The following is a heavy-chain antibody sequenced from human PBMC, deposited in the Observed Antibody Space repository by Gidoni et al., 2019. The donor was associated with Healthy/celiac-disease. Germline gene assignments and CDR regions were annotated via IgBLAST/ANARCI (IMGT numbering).Heavy chain of an antibody. D-gene: IGHD2-15*01. CDR1: GYSFTRYW. CDR2: IYPGDSDT. CDR3: ARPFGSEVAATPYAFDI. V-gene: IGHV5-51*03. J-gene: IGHJ3*02. Sequence: EVQLVQSGAEVKKPGESLKISCKGSGYSFTRYWIGWVRQMTGKGLEWMGIIYPGDSDTRYSPSFQGQVTISADKSISTAYLQWSSLKASDTAMYYCARPFGSEVAATPYAFDIWGQGTMVTVSS.